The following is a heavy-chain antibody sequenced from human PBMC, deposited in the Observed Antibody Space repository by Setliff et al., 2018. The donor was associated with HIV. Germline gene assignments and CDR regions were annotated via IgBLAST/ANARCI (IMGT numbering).Heavy chain of an antibody. D-gene: IGHD6-19*01. V-gene: IGHV3-7*01. Sequence: TGGSLRLSCAASGFTFRTYWMNWVRQAPGKGLEWVANINQDGSEKYYVDSVKGRFTISRDNAKNSLYLQMNSLRAEDTAVYYCAKEALGGSYSSGWYLQYYYYYYYMDVWGKGTTVTVSS. J-gene: IGHJ6*03. CDR3: AKEALGGSYSSGWYLQYYYYYYYMDV. CDR1: GFTFRTYW. CDR2: INQDGSEK.